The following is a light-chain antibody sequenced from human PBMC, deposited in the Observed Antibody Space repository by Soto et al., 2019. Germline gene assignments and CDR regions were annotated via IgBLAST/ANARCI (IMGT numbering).Light chain of an antibody. CDR3: QQYDNYDIT. V-gene: IGKV1-33*01. CDR1: QDINKF. J-gene: IGKJ5*01. CDR2: DVS. Sequence: IKMTQSPSSLSAYVGDTVTITCQASQDINKFLNWYQQKPGKAPKLLIYDVSNLETGVPSRFSGSGSETHFTLTVNSLQPEDIATYYCQQYDNYDITFGQGTRLEIK.